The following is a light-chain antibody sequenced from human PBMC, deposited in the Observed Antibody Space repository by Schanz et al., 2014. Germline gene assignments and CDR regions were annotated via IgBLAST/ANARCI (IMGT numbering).Light chain of an antibody. CDR1: SNDVGSSYL. CDR3: SAYTSTSIRG. CDR2: EAS. V-gene: IGLV2-14*02. J-gene: IGLJ3*02. Sequence: QSALTQPRSVSGSPGQSVGISCTGTSNDVGSSYLVSWYQHHPGKAPNLMIYEASKRPSGVSNRFSGSKSDNTASLTISGLQAEDEADYYCSAYTSTSIRGFGGGTNLPV.